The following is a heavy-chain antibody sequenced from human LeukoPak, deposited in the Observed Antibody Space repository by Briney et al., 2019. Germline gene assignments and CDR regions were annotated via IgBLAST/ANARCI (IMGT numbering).Heavy chain of an antibody. CDR1: GITFSNYW. CDR2: INSDGSTT. Sequence: RSGGSLRLSCGASGITFSNYWMHWVRQAPGKGLVWVSHINSDGSTTNYADSVKGRFTVSRDNSKNTLYLQINSLRAEDTAMYYCARGLGYCTSTTCLLPFDYWRLGTLVTVSS. CDR3: ARGLGYCTSTTCLLPFDY. V-gene: IGHV3-74*01. J-gene: IGHJ4*02. D-gene: IGHD2-2*01.